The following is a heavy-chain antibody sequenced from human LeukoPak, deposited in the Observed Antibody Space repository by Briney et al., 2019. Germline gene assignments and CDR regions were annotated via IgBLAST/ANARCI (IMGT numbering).Heavy chain of an antibody. CDR2: IYYSGST. V-gene: IGHV4-61*01. CDR1: GGSVSSGSYY. CDR3: ARDVTMVRGASDAFDI. D-gene: IGHD3-10*01. J-gene: IGHJ3*02. Sequence: PSETLPLTCTVSGGSVSSGSYYWSWIRQPPGRGLEWIAYIYYSGSTNYNPSLKSRVTISVDTSKNQFSLKLSSVTAADTAVYYCARDVTMVRGASDAFDIWGQGTMVTVSS.